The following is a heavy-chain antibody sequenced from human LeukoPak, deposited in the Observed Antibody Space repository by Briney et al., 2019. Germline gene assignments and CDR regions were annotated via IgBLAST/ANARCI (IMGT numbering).Heavy chain of an antibody. V-gene: IGHV3-7*01. CDR2: IKQDGSEK. J-gene: IGHJ4*02. D-gene: IGHD6-13*01. CDR1: GFTFSSYW. CDR3: ARDLGSRPKTPTSSDY. Sequence: PGGSLRLSCAASGFTFSSYWMSWVRQAPGKGLEWVANIKQDGSEKYYVDSVKGRFTISRDNAKNSLYLQMNSLRAEDTAVYYCARDLGSRPKTPTSSDYWGQGTLVTVSS.